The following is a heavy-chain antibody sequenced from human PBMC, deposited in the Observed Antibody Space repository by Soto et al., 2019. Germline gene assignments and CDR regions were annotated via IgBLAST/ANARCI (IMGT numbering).Heavy chain of an antibody. CDR1: GYTFTLYT. Sequence: ASVKVSCKTSGYTFTLYTIHWVRQAPGQRLEWMGWINTGNGNTKYSQRFQGRVTMSRDTSATTAYMELSSLTSEDTAVYYCAKLGGGYIFGPYLDFWGQGTLVTVSS. CDR2: INTGNGNT. D-gene: IGHD5-18*01. J-gene: IGHJ4*02. CDR3: AKLGGGYIFGPYLDF. V-gene: IGHV1-3*04.